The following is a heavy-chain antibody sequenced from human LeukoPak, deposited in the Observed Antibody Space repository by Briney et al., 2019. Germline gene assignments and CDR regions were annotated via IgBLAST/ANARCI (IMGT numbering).Heavy chain of an antibody. CDR1: GFTFSSYA. V-gene: IGHV3-23*01. J-gene: IGHJ4*02. Sequence: GGSLRLSCAASGFTFSSYAMSWVRQAPGKGLEWVSAISGSGGSTYYADSVKGRFTISRDNSKNTLYLQMNSLRAEDTAVYYCAKDLGGSGSYYPDYWGQGTLVTVSS. CDR2: ISGSGGST. CDR3: AKDLGGSGSYYPDY. D-gene: IGHD3-10*01.